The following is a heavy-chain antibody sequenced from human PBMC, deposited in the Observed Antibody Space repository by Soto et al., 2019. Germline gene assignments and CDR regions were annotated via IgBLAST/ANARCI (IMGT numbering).Heavy chain of an antibody. J-gene: IGHJ6*02. V-gene: IGHV3-30*18. Sequence: GGSLRLSCAASGFTFSSYGMHWVRQAPGKGLEWVAVISYDGSNKYYADSVKGRFTISRDNSKNTLYLQMNSLRAEDTAVYYCAKAIVGATRKRTYYYYGMDVWGQGTTVTVSS. CDR1: GFTFSSYG. CDR3: AKAIVGATRKRTYYYYGMDV. D-gene: IGHD1-26*01. CDR2: ISYDGSNK.